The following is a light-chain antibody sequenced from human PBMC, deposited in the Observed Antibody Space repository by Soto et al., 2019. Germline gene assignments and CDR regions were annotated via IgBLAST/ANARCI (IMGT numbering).Light chain of an antibody. CDR2: GAS. J-gene: IGKJ2*01. CDR3: QQYNNWPPYT. V-gene: IGKV3-15*01. Sequence: EIVMTQSPATLSVSPGERATLSCRASQSVSSNLDWYQQKPGQAPRLLIYGASTRATGIPARFSGSGSGTEFTLNISSLQSEDFAVYYCQQYNNWPPYTFGQGTKLEIK. CDR1: QSVSSN.